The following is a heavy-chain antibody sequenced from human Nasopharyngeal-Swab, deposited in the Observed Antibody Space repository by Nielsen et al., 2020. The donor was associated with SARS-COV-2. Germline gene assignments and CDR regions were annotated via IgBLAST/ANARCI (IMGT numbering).Heavy chain of an antibody. D-gene: IGHD1-26*01. CDR3: AKGTGATYRAIDY. CDR2: ISRTSST. Sequence: GGSLRLSCAASGFTFSSYAMNWVRQAPGKGLEWVSAISRTSSTYYADSVKGRFTVSRGNSKNTLYLQMNSLRAEDTAVYYCAKGTGATYRAIDYWGQGTLVTASS. V-gene: IGHV3-23*01. CDR1: GFTFSSYA. J-gene: IGHJ4*02.